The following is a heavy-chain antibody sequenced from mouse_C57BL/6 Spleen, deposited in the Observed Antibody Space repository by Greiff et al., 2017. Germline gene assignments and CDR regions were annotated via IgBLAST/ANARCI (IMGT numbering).Heavy chain of an antibody. Sequence: QVQLQQPGAELVRPGSSVKLSCKASGYTFTSYWMDWVKQRPGQGLEWIGNIYPSDSETHYNQKFKDKATLTVDKSSSTAYMQLSSLTSEDSAVYYCARKGYYGSSYVDYWGQGTTLTVSS. D-gene: IGHD1-1*01. V-gene: IGHV1-61*01. J-gene: IGHJ2*01. CDR2: IYPSDSET. CDR1: GYTFTSYW. CDR3: ARKGYYGSSYVDY.